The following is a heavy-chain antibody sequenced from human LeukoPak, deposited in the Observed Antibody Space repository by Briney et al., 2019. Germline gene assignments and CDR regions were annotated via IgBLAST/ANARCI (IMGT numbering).Heavy chain of an antibody. Sequence: GGFLRLSCSAAVLTFSNYAVSWVRQAPGKGLEWVSVFSRSGGKTYYADSVKGRFTISRDNSKNTLYLQMNSLRVEDTAVYYCAKGQEWELPLDYWGQGTLVTVSS. D-gene: IGHD1-26*01. CDR2: FSRSGGKT. J-gene: IGHJ4*02. V-gene: IGHV3-23*01. CDR1: VLTFSNYA. CDR3: AKGQEWELPLDY.